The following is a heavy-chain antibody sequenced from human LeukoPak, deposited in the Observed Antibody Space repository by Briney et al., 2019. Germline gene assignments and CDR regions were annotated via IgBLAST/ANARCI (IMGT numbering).Heavy chain of an antibody. CDR2: IYSSGST. V-gene: IGHV3-53*01. CDR3: TRAEFSNSFDD. Sequence: GGSLRLSCAASGFTVISNYMSWVRQTPGRSLEWVAFIYSSGSTYYAESAEGRFTISRDSSKNTLYLEVTSLRVEDTAVYYCTRAEFSNSFDDWGQGTLVIVSS. J-gene: IGHJ4*02. D-gene: IGHD6-6*01. CDR1: GFTVISNY.